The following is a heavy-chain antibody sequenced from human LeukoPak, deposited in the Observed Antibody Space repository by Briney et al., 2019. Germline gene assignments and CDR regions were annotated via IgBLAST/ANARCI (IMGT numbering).Heavy chain of an antibody. J-gene: IGHJ5*02. CDR2: INHSGST. Sequence: SETLSLTCAVYGGSFSGYYWSWIRQPPGQGLEGIGEINHSGSTNYNPSLKSRVTISVDTSKNQSSLKLSSVTAADTAVYYCARGLSGGYSYGYLAWGQGTLVTVSS. V-gene: IGHV4-34*01. CDR1: GGSFSGYY. CDR3: ARGLSGGYSYGYLA. D-gene: IGHD5-18*01.